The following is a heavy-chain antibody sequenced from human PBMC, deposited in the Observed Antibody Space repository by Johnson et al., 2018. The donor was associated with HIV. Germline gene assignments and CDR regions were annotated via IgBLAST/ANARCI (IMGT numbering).Heavy chain of an antibody. J-gene: IGHJ3*02. CDR3: ARLPSGYNRDTFNI. V-gene: IGHV3-30*04. CDR1: GFTFRTFP. D-gene: IGHD5-18*01. CDR2: ISYNEDKK. Sequence: VQVVESGGGLVQPGGSLRLSCAASGFTFRTFPMHWVRQAPGKGLEWMAFISYNEDKKYYADSVKGRFTISRDNYKNILYLQMNSLRAEDTATYYCARLPSGYNRDTFNIWGQGTMVTVSS.